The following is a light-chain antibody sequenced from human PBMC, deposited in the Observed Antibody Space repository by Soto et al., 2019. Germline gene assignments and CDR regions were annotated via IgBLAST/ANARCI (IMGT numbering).Light chain of an antibody. CDR1: SSDVGGYNY. CDR3: SSYTSSSTYV. V-gene: IGLV2-14*01. Sequence: QSALTQPASVSGSPGQSITISCTGTSSDVGGYNYVSWYQQHPGKAPKLMIYEVSYRPSGVSNRCSGSKSGNTASLTISGLQAEDEADYYCSSYTSSSTYVFGAGTKLTVL. CDR2: EVS. J-gene: IGLJ1*01.